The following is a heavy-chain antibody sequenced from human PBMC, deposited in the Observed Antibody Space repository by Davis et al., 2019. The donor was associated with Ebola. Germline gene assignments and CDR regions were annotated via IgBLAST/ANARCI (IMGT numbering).Heavy chain of an antibody. Sequence: SETLSLTCPVSGGSISSYYWSWIRQPPGKGLEWIGYIYYSGSTNYNPSLKSRVTISVDTSKNQFSLKLSSVTAADTAVYYCARYDSSGDRVDYWGQGTLVTVSS. CDR2: IYYSGST. CDR1: GGSISSYY. CDR3: ARYDSSGDRVDY. V-gene: IGHV4-59*08. J-gene: IGHJ4*02. D-gene: IGHD3-22*01.